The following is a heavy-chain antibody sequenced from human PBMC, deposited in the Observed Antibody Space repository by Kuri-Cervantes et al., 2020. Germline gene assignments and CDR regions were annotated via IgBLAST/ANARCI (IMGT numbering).Heavy chain of an antibody. CDR2: ISYDGDNK. V-gene: IGHV3-30-3*01. Sequence: SLRLSCAASGFTFSTMHWVRQAPGKGLEWVAVISYDGDNKYYADSVKGRFTISRDNSKDTLYLQLNSLRAEDTAVYCCARDWNWSTDYWGQGTLVTVSS. D-gene: IGHD1-7*01. J-gene: IGHJ4*02. CDR3: ARDWNWSTDY. CDR1: GFTFST.